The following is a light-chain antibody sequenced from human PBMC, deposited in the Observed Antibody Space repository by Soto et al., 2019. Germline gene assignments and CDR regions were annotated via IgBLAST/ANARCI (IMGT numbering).Light chain of an antibody. V-gene: IGKV4-1*01. J-gene: IGKJ2*01. Sequence: DIVMTQSPDSLAVSLGERATINCKSSQSVLYSSNNKNYLAWYQQKPGQPPKLLIYWASTRESRVPDRFSGSGSGTDITLTVISLQAEDVAVYYCQQYYSTPPTFGQGTKLEIK. CDR3: QQYYSTPPT. CDR2: WAS. CDR1: QSVLYSSNNKNY.